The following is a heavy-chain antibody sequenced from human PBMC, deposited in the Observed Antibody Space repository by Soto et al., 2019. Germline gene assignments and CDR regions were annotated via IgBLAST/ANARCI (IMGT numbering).Heavy chain of an antibody. CDR3: ARGIAAAYYYYGMDV. V-gene: IGHV4-30-2*01. D-gene: IGHD6-13*01. Sequence: SETLSLTCAVSGGSISSGGYSWSWIRQPPGKSLEWIGYIYHSGSTYYNPSLKSRVTISVDRSKNQFSLKLSSVTAADTAVYYCARGIAAAYYYYGMDVWGQGTTVTVSS. CDR1: GGSISSGGYS. J-gene: IGHJ6*02. CDR2: IYHSGST.